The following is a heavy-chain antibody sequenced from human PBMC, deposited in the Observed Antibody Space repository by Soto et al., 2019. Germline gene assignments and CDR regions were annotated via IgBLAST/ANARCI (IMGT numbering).Heavy chain of an antibody. CDR2: ISPIFGTA. Sequence: AASVQVSCKASGGTFSSYAISWVRQAPGQGLEWMGGISPIFGTANYAQKFQGRVTITADKSTSTAYMELSSLRSEDTAVYYCARGYGAHRFDYWGQGTLVTVSS. CDR1: GGTFSSYA. D-gene: IGHD4-17*01. CDR3: ARGYGAHRFDY. J-gene: IGHJ4*02. V-gene: IGHV1-69*06.